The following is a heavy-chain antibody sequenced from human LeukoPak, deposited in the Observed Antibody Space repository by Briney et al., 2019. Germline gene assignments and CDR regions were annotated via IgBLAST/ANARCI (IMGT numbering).Heavy chain of an antibody. CDR2: IKQDGSDK. D-gene: IGHD2-21*02. Sequence: GGSLRLSWAAAGFTFSSYWISWVRQAPGKWREWVANIKQDGSDKYYVDSVKGRFTISRDNAKTSLYLQMTSLRAEDTAVYYCARIYCGGDCYYWYFDLWGRGNLVTVSS. J-gene: IGHJ2*01. CDR1: GFTFSSYW. V-gene: IGHV3-7*01. CDR3: ARIYCGGDCYYWYFDL.